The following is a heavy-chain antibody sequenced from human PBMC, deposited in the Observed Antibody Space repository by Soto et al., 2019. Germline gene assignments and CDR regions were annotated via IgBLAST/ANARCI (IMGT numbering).Heavy chain of an antibody. CDR2: IWHDGSNK. Sequence: GGSLRLSCAASGFTFSSYGMHWVRQAPGKGLEWVAVIWHDGSNKYYADSVKGRFTISRDNSQNTLYLQMNSLRAEDTAVYYCVSQAYSSGWSSPNYWGQGTLVTVSS. J-gene: IGHJ4*02. V-gene: IGHV3-33*01. CDR3: VSQAYSSGWSSPNY. CDR1: GFTFSSYG. D-gene: IGHD6-19*01.